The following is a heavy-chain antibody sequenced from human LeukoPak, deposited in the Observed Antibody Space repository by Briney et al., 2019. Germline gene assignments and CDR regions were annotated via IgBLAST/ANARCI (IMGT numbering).Heavy chain of an antibody. CDR1: GFSLSTSGVG. D-gene: IGHD3-10*01. V-gene: IGHV2-5*02. CDR2: IYWDDDK. CDR3: AHSTTMVRGVYPVGNYYGMDV. J-gene: IGHJ6*02. Sequence: SGPTLVKPTQTLTLTCTFSGFSLSTSGVGVGWIRQPPGKALEWLALIYWDDDKRYSPSLKSRLTITKDTSKNQVVLTMTNIDPVDTATYYCAHSTTMVRGVYPVGNYYGMDVWGQGTTVTVSS.